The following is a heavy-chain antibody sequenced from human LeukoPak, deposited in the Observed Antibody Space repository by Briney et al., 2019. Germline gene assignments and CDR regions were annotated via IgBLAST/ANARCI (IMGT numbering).Heavy chain of an antibody. D-gene: IGHD1-14*01. CDR2: ISPYNGNT. J-gene: IGHJ4*02. CDR1: GYSFISYG. V-gene: IGHV1-18*01. Sequence: ASVKVSCKASGYSFISYGLYWVRQAPGQGLERMGWISPYNGNTNYAQNLQGRVTMTTDTSTSTAYMELRSLRSDDTAVYYCARVDNGGFTWSLYYFDYWGQGTQVTVSS. CDR3: ARVDNGGFTWSLYYFDY.